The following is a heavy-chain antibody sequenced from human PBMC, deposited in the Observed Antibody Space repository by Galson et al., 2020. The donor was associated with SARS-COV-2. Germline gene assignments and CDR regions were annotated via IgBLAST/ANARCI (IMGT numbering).Heavy chain of an antibody. D-gene: IGHD3-10*02. CDR3: SRGRLFGEFEF. V-gene: IGHV1-2*02. J-gene: IGHJ4*02. Sequence: ASEQVPCKASGYTLTAYYIHWVRQAPGQGLECLVCINPNTGGTHHPQKFQGRVTTTTDTSFTTAYLEMSRLRYDDTAVYYCSRGRLFGEFEFWGQGTLVTVAS. CDR2: INPNTGGT. CDR1: GYTLTAYY.